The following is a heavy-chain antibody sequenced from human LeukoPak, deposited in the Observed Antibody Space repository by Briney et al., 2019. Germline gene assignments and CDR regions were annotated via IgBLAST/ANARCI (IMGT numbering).Heavy chain of an antibody. J-gene: IGHJ5*02. CDR2: ISSSGGTI. Sequence: PGGSMRLSCAASGFTFSDYYMSWIRQAPGKGLEWVSYISSSGGTIYYADSVKGRFTISRDNAKNSLYLQMNSLRAEDTAVYYCARATIFGVVIGWFDPWGQGTLVTVSS. CDR3: ARATIFGVVIGWFDP. V-gene: IGHV3-11*01. D-gene: IGHD3-3*01. CDR1: GFTFSDYY.